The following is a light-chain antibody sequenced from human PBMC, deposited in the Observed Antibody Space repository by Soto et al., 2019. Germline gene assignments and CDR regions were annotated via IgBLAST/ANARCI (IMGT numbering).Light chain of an antibody. CDR2: DAS. CDR3: QQYSHLIT. V-gene: IGKV1-33*01. Sequence: IQLTQYPSSLSASVGDRSTSTRQASQDISNYLNWYQQKLGKSPKLLIYDASNLETGVPSRFSGSGPGTDFTFTISSLQPEDIATYYCQQYSHLITFGQGTRLDIK. J-gene: IGKJ5*01. CDR1: QDISNY.